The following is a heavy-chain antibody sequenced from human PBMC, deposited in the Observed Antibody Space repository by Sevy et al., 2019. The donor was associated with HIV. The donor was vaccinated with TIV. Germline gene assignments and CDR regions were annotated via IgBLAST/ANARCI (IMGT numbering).Heavy chain of an antibody. CDR1: GFSFSAYW. V-gene: IGHV3-7*01. CDR3: PRDTFGRFGS. J-gene: IGHJ4*02. D-gene: IGHD3-16*01. CDR2: IKPDGSDK. Sequence: GGSLRLSCAASGFSFSAYWMNWVRQAPGKGLEWVANIKPDGSDKQYVDSAGGRFTISRDNAKNSLYLQMNSLRVEDTAMYDCPRDTFGRFGSWGQGTLVTVSS.